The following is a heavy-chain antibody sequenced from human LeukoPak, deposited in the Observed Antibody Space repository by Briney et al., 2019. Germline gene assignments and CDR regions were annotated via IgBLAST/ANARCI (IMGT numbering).Heavy chain of an antibody. J-gene: IGHJ5*02. CDR1: GFTFSSYE. Sequence: GGSLRLSCAASGFTFSSYEMNWVRQAPGKGLEWISYISSSGGTIYYADSVKGRFTISRDNAKNSLYLQMNSLRAEDTAVYYCAREVEYDHENWFDPWGQGTLVTVSS. V-gene: IGHV3-48*03. D-gene: IGHD3-3*01. CDR2: ISSSGGTI. CDR3: AREVEYDHENWFDP.